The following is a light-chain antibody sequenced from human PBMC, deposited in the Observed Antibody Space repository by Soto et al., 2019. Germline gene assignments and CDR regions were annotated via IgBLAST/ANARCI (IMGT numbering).Light chain of an antibody. CDR3: QQYNSYSWT. CDR2: KAS. V-gene: IGKV1-5*03. Sequence: DIQMTQSPSTLSASAGDRVTITCRASQYISSWLAWYQQKPGKAPKLLIYKASNLESGVTSRFSGSGSGTEFTLTISSLQPDDIGTYYCQQYNSYSWTFGQGPKVEI. CDR1: QYISSW. J-gene: IGKJ1*01.